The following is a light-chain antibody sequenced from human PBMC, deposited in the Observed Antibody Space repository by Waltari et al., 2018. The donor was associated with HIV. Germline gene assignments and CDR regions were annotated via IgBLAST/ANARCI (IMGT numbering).Light chain of an antibody. CDR3: QLYGSSPPIT. CDR1: QSVSSSY. CDR2: GAS. J-gene: IGKJ5*01. Sequence: DNVLTQSPGTLSLSPGARVTLSCRASQSVSSSYLAWYKQKPGQAPRLLIFGASSRATGVPDRFSGSGSGTDFTLTISRLEPEDFAVYYCQLYGSSPPITFGQGTRLEIK. V-gene: IGKV3-20*01.